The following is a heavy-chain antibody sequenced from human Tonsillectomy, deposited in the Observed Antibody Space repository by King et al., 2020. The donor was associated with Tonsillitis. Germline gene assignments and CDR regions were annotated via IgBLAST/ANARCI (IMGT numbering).Heavy chain of an antibody. Sequence: VQLVESGGGVVQPGRSLRLSCAASGFTFSSYGMHWVRQAPGKGLEWVAIIWYDGSNKFYADSVKGRFTISRDNSKNTLYLQMNSLRAEDTAVYYCARDRMSSMVRGGYFDYWGQGTLVTVSS. J-gene: IGHJ4*02. CDR1: GFTFSSYG. CDR3: ARDRMSSMVRGGYFDY. D-gene: IGHD3-10*01. CDR2: IWYDGSNK. V-gene: IGHV3-33*08.